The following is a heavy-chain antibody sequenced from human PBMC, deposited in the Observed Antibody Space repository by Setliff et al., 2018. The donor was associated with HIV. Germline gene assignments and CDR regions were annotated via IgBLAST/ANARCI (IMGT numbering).Heavy chain of an antibody. CDR1: GYTFTSYA. CDR3: ARAQTYYSDSSGYYSQY. J-gene: IGHJ4*02. Sequence: ASVKVSCKASGYTFTSYALHWVRQAPGQRLEWMGWLNAGNGDTKYSQNFQDRVAITRDTSASTAYMELSSLRSEDTAVHYCARAQTYYSDSSGYYSQYWGQGTLVTVSS. D-gene: IGHD3-22*01. V-gene: IGHV1-3*01. CDR2: LNAGNGDT.